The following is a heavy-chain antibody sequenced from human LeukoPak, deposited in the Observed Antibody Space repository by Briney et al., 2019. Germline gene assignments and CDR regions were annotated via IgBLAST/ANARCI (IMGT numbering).Heavy chain of an antibody. D-gene: IGHD4-17*01. CDR3: ASSGATTVTTWGGSWCDP. Sequence: PVKVSCKASGGTFSSYAISWVRQAPGQGLEWMGGIIPIFGTANYAQKFQGRVTITADKSTSTAYMELSSLRSEDTAVYYCASSGATTVTTWGGSWCDPWGQGTLVTVSS. CDR1: GGTFSSYA. J-gene: IGHJ5*02. CDR2: IIPIFGTA. V-gene: IGHV1-69*06.